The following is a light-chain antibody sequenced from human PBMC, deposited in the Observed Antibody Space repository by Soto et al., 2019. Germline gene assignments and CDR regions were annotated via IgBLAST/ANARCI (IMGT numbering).Light chain of an antibody. CDR1: SSDVGGYNY. CDR2: EVS. J-gene: IGLJ3*02. V-gene: IGLV2-14*01. Sequence: QSALTQPASVSGSPGQSITISCTGTSSDVGGYNYVSWDQQHPGKAPKLMIYEVSNRPSGVSNRFSGSKSGNTASLTISGLPAEDDADYYCCSYTSSSTRVFGGGTKLTVL. CDR3: CSYTSSSTRV.